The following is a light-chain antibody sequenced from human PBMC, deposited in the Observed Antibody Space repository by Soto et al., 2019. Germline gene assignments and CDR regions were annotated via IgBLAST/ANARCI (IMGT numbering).Light chain of an antibody. V-gene: IGKV1-27*01. CDR3: QNHNNAPWT. J-gene: IGKJ1*01. CDR1: QGIGNY. Sequence: DIQMTQSPSSLSASVGDRVTITCRASQGIGNYLAWYQQKSGKVPKLLIYAASTLQSGVPSRFSGSRSGTDFTLTISSLQPEDVPTYYCQNHNNAPWTFGQGTKVEIQ. CDR2: AAS.